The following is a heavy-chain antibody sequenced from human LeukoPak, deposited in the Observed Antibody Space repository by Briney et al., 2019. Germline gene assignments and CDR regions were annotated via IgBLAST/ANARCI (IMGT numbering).Heavy chain of an antibody. V-gene: IGHV4-59*01. Sequence: SETLSLTCTVSGDSISTWYWSWLRQPPGKGLEWIGSIYYGGSSNYNPSLKSRVTISVDTSKNQFSLKLSSVIVADTAIYYCARADSGRWIDPWGQGALVTGSS. CDR2: IYYGGSS. CDR3: ARADSGRWIDP. CDR1: GDSISTWY. D-gene: IGHD3-10*01. J-gene: IGHJ5*02.